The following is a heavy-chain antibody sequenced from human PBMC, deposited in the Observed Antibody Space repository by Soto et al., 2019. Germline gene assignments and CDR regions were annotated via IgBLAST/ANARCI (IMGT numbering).Heavy chain of an antibody. Sequence: EVQLVETGGGLIQPGGSLSLSCAASGFAVSNSYMSWVRQAPGKGLEWVSVIYADGTTHSADSVRGRFTISRDSSRNTVYLQMKNLRAEDTAVYYCARDWNGDSVIEHWGQGTLVTVS. CDR2: IYADGTT. J-gene: IGHJ1*01. CDR3: ARDWNGDSVIEH. D-gene: IGHD4-17*01. V-gene: IGHV3-53*02. CDR1: GFAVSNSY.